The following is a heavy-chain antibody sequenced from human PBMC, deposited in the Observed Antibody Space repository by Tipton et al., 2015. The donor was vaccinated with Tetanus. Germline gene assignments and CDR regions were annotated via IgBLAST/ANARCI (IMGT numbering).Heavy chain of an antibody. J-gene: IGHJ4*02. CDR3: AGRKGFYRPFDY. CDR1: GGSMSTYY. CDR2: IYYTGGS. D-gene: IGHD1-14*01. V-gene: IGHV4-59*05. Sequence: TLSLTCTVSGGSMSTYYWSWIRQPPGKGLEWIGGIYYTGGSYYFPSFKNRVTLSVDTSKDQFSLRLTSVTAADTAVYYCAGRKGFYRPFDYWGQGHLVTVSS.